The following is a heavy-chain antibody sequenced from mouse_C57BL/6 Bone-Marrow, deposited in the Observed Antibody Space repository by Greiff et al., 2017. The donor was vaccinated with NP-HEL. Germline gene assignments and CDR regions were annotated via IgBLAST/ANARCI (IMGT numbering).Heavy chain of an antibody. CDR1: GYSITSGYY. CDR3: ARRNYYGLAY. J-gene: IGHJ3*01. Sequence: EVQLQQSGPGLVKPSQSLSLTCSVTGYSITSGYYWNWIRQFPGNKLEWMGYISYDGSNNYNPSLKNRISITRDTSKNQFFLKLKSVTTEDTATYYCARRNYYGLAYWGQGTLVTVSA. D-gene: IGHD2-1*01. V-gene: IGHV3-6*01. CDR2: ISYDGSN.